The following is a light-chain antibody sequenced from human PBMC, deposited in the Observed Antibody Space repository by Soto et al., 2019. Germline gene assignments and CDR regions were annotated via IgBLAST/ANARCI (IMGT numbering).Light chain of an antibody. Sequence: DIQMTQSPSSLSASVGDRVTITCRASQGIGNSLAWYQQKPGKVPQLLIYWTSTLQSGVPSRFRGSGSGTDFTLTISSLQPEDVATYYCQKYDRVPGTFGQGTKLEVK. V-gene: IGKV1-27*01. J-gene: IGKJ1*01. CDR2: WTS. CDR1: QGIGNS. CDR3: QKYDRVPGT.